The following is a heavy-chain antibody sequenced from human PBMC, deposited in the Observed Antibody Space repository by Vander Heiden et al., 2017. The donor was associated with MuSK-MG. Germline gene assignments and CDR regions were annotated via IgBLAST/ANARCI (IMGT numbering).Heavy chain of an antibody. V-gene: IGHV4-39*01. CDR1: GFSISTTNYY. J-gene: IGHJ4*02. D-gene: IGHD6-25*01. CDR3: ARQRDVRAAADL. CDR2: GYYSGSS. Sequence: QLQVHESGPGLVKPSETLSLTCTVSGFSISTTNYYWGWIRQPPGKGLEWIGSGYYSGSSYDNPSLRSRVTISLDTAKKRFSLKLRYVNDADTAFYYWARQRDVRAAADLCGQGTLV.